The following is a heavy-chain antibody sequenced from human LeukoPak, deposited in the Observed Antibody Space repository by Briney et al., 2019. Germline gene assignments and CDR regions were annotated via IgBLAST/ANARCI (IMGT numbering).Heavy chain of an antibody. J-gene: IGHJ4*02. Sequence: SETLSLTCAVYGGSFSGYYCSWIRQPPGKGLEWIGEINHSGSTNYNPSLKSRVTISVDTSKNQFSLKLSSVTAADTVVYYCAQGSNDHGDYVRYWGQGTLVTVSS. V-gene: IGHV4-34*01. CDR1: GGSFSGYY. CDR2: INHSGST. CDR3: AQGSNDHGDYVRY. D-gene: IGHD4-17*01.